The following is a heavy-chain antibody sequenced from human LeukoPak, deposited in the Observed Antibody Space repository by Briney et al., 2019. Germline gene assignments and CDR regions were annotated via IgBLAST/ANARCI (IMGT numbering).Heavy chain of an antibody. V-gene: IGHV4-34*01. CDR1: DGSFSTYY. CDR2: IYHSGST. J-gene: IGHJ2*01. CDR3: ARDLHGGNSFTSDWYFDL. Sequence: SETLSLTCAVYDGSFSTYYWRWIRQPPGKGLEWIGEIYHSGSTNYNPSLKSRVTISVDKSKNQFSLKLSSVTAADTAVYYCARDLHGGNSFTSDWYFDLWGRGTLVTVSS. D-gene: IGHD4-23*01.